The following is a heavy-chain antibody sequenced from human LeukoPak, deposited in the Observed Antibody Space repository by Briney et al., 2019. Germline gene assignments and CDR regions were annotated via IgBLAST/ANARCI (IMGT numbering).Heavy chain of an antibody. CDR3: ARTYGTTVKTDYYYYMDV. V-gene: IGHV4-34*01. CDR2: IYYSGST. J-gene: IGHJ6*03. Sequence: SETLSLTCAVYGGSFSGYYWSWIRQPPGKGLEWIGSIYYSGSTYYNPSLKSRVTISVDTSKNQFSLKLSSVTAADTAVYYCARTYGTTVKTDYYYYMDVWGKGTTVTVSS. D-gene: IGHD4-17*01. CDR1: GGSFSGYY.